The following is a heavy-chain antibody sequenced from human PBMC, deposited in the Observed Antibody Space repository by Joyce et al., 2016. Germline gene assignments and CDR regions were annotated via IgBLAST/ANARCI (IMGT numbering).Heavy chain of an antibody. J-gene: IGHJ4*02. CDR2: ISGSDDGT. CDR1: GFTFSSFD. D-gene: IGHD2-15*01. V-gene: IGHV3-23*01. Sequence: ELHLLESGGGWVHPGGSLRLCCAASGFTFSSFDMSWVRQAPGQVLEWGSAISGSDDGTYHAEAGGGRFTISGDNSKNTVYLQMNSRTAEDTAIDYWAKETLGSCSGSTCYPLDSWGQGTLVTVSS. CDR3: AKETLGSCSGSTCYPLDS.